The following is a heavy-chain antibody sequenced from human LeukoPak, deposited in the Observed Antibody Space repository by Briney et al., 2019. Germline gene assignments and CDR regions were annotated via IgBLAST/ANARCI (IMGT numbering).Heavy chain of an antibody. J-gene: IGHJ3*02. CDR1: AFSFTTYW. D-gene: IGHD3-9*01. Sequence: GGSPKISCKGSAFSFTTYWIGWVRQMPGKGLEWMGVIHPGESDTRYNPSFQGQVNISADKSISTAYLQWSSLKASDTAIYYCARRGYDILAQAFDIWGQGTLVTVSS. V-gene: IGHV5-51*01. CDR3: ARRGYDILAQAFDI. CDR2: IHPGESDT.